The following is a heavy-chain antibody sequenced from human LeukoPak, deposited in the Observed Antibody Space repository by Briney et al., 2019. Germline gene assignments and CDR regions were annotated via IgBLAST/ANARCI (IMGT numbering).Heavy chain of an antibody. CDR2: IIPIFGTA. CDR1: GGTFSSYA. CDR3: ARVALADPYYDFWSGYQYLDY. V-gene: IGHV1-69*13. J-gene: IGHJ4*02. D-gene: IGHD3-3*01. Sequence: SVKVSCKASGGTFSSYAISWVRQAPGQGLEWVGGIIPIFGTANYAQKVQGRVTITADEPTSTAYMELSSLRSEDTAVYYCARVALADPYYDFWSGYQYLDYWGQGTLVTVSS.